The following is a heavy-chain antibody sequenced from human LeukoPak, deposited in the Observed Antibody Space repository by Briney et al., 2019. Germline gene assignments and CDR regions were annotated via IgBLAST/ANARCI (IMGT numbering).Heavy chain of an antibody. J-gene: IGHJ4*02. CDR3: ARAGFMITFGGLYV. V-gene: IGHV3-11*01. Sequence: GGSLRLSCAVSGFTFSDYYMTWIRQARGKGLEWASSISSSGSTTYYADSVKGRFTISRDNAKNSLYLQMNSLRAEDTAVYYCARAGFMITFGGLYVWGQGTLVTVSS. CDR2: ISSSGSTT. D-gene: IGHD3-16*01. CDR1: GFTFSDYY.